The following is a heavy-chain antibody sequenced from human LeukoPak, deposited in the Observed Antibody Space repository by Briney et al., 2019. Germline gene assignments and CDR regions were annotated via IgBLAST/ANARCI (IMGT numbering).Heavy chain of an antibody. J-gene: IGHJ6*03. CDR2: IIPIFGTA. D-gene: IGHD4-23*01. Sequence: SVKVSCKASGGTFSSYAVSWVRQAPGQGLEWMGGIIPIFGTANYAQKFQGRVTITTDESTSTAYMELSSLRSEDTAVYYCAREGRWPYYYYMDVWGKGTTVTVSS. V-gene: IGHV1-69*05. CDR1: GGTFSSYA. CDR3: AREGRWPYYYYMDV.